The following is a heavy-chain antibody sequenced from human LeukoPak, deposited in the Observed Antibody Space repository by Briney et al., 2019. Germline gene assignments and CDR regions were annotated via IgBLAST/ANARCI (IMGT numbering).Heavy chain of an antibody. D-gene: IGHD1-26*01. Sequence: SETLSLTCTVSGGSISSGGYYWSWIRQHPGKGLEWIGYIYYSGNTYYNPSLKSRVTISVDTSKNQFSLKLSSVTAADTAVYYCARHSGSYDPDYWGQGTLVTVSS. J-gene: IGHJ4*02. CDR2: IYYSGNT. V-gene: IGHV4-31*03. CDR1: GGSISSGGYY. CDR3: ARHSGSYDPDY.